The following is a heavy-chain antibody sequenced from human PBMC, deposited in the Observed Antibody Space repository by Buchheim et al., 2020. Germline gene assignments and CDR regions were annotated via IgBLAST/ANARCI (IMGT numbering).Heavy chain of an antibody. CDR3: AKCCGSPERDFDY. J-gene: IGHJ4*02. CDR1: GFTFSNYG. V-gene: IGHV3-23*01. Sequence: VQLLEFGGGLVQPGGSLRLSCAASGFTFSNYGMSWVRQSPGRGLEWLSVITNNGVGTYYGDSVKGRFTISRDNSQNTPYLQMNSLRAEDTAVYYCAKCCGSPERDFDYWGQGTL. CDR2: ITNNGVGT. D-gene: IGHD1-26*01.